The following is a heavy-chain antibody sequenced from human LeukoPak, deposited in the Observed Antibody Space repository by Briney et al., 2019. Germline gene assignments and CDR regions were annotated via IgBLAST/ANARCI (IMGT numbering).Heavy chain of an antibody. CDR1: GGSTSSSSHY. CDR3: ARQKITTSDY. Sequence: SETLSLTCTVSGGSTSSSSHYWGWIRQPPGKGLEWIGSIYYSGSTYYNPSLKSRVIISVDTSKNQFSLKLTSVTAADTAVYYCARQKITTSDYWGQGTLVTVSS. V-gene: IGHV4-39*01. D-gene: IGHD3-22*01. CDR2: IYYSGST. J-gene: IGHJ4*02.